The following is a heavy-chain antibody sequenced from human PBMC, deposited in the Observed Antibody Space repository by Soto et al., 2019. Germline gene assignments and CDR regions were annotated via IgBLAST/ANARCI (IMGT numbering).Heavy chain of an antibody. Sequence: SETLSLTCDVSGGSMSSGGYSWGWIRQPPGKGLECIGYIFPSGSTYYNPSLKSRVTISVDRPKNQFSLELTSVTAADTAVYYCSRHDVIPVIRHGMAVWGRGTTVTVSS. V-gene: IGHV4-30-2*01. CDR1: GGSMSSGGYS. D-gene: IGHD1-1*01. J-gene: IGHJ6*02. CDR3: SRHDVIPVIRHGMAV. CDR2: IFPSGST.